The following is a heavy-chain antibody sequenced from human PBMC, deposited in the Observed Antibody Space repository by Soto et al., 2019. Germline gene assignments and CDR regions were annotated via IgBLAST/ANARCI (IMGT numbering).Heavy chain of an antibody. J-gene: IGHJ4*02. D-gene: IGHD3-3*01. CDR1: GFTFSSYA. V-gene: IGHV3-30-3*01. CDR3: ARDKRDLRFLEWSYYYDY. Sequence: PGGSLRLSCAASGFTFSSYAMHWVRQAPGKGLEWVAVISYDGSNKYYADSVKGRFTISRDNSKNTLYLQMNSLRAEDRAVYYCARDKRDLRFLEWSYYYDYWGQGSLVTVSS. CDR2: ISYDGSNK.